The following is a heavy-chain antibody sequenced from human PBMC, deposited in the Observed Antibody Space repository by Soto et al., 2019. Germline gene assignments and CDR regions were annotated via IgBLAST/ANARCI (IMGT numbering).Heavy chain of an antibody. D-gene: IGHD3-22*01. Sequence: PGGSLRLSCAASGFTVNSKYMSWVRQAPGKGLEWVSVIYSSGSTYYADSVKDRFTISRDNSKNTLYLQMNSLRAEDTAVYYCAKVALGGYYDSSGYRGAFYIWGQGTMVTVSS. J-gene: IGHJ3*02. CDR2: IYSSGST. CDR1: GFTVNSKY. CDR3: AKVALGGYYDSSGYRGAFYI. V-gene: IGHV3-53*01.